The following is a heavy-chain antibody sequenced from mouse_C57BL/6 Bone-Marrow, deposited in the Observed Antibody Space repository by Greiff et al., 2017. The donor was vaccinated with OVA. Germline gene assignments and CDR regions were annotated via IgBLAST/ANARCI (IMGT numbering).Heavy chain of an antibody. Sequence: QVQLQQPGAALVRPGSSVKLSCKASGYTFTSYWMDWVKQRPGQGLEWIGNIYPSDSETHYNQKFKDKATLTVDKSSSTAYMQLSSLTSEDSAVYYCARGGAAQAPDYWGQGTTLTVSS. D-gene: IGHD3-2*02. CDR1: GYTFTSYW. CDR2: IYPSDSET. V-gene: IGHV1-61*01. CDR3: ARGGAAQAPDY. J-gene: IGHJ2*01.